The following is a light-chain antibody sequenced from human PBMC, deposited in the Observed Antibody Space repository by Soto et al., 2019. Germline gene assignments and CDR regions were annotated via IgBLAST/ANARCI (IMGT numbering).Light chain of an antibody. CDR2: ATS. V-gene: IGKV1-39*01. CDR3: QQPPYT. CDR1: QTPRTF. J-gene: IGKJ3*01. Sequence: IHMTQSPSSLSASVGDRVTITCRASQTPRTFLNWYRQKPGKAPKLLIYATSTLQSGVPSRFSGRDSGADFTLTINNLQPEDFATYYCQQPPYTFGPGTKVDIK.